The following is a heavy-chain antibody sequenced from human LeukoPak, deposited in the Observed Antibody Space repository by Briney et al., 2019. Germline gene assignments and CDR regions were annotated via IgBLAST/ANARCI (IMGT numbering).Heavy chain of an antibody. D-gene: IGHD6-19*01. CDR2: MNPNSGNT. Sequence: ASVKVSCEASGYTFTSCDVNWVRQATGQGLEWMGWMNPNSGNTGYGQSFQGRITMTRDISIGTAYMELSNLTSEDTAIYYCTIGSSGRRDKCGQGTLVTVSA. CDR1: GYTFTSCD. V-gene: IGHV1-8*01. J-gene: IGHJ4*02. CDR3: TIGSSGRRDK.